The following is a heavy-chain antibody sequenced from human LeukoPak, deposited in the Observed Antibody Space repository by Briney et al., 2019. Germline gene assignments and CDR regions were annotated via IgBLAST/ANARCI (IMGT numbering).Heavy chain of an antibody. Sequence: AAVKVSCKASGYTFTSYGISWVRQAPGQGVEWMGWISAYNGNTNYAQKLQGRVTMTTDTSTSTAYMELRSLRSDDTAVYYCARAAIVVVTAPTDYWGQGTLVTVSS. CDR1: GYTFTSYG. CDR2: ISAYNGNT. V-gene: IGHV1-18*01. D-gene: IGHD2-21*02. CDR3: ARAAIVVVTAPTDY. J-gene: IGHJ4*02.